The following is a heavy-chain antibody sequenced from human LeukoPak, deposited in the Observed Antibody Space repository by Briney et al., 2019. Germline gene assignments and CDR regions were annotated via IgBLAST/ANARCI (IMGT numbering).Heavy chain of an antibody. CDR2: IFYSGST. CDR3: ARVGHDYGDYVEA. CDR1: GGSISNSDYY. Sequence: SETLSLTCTVSGGSISNSDYYWGWIRQPPGKGLECIGSIFYSGSTYYNPSLKSRVTISVDTSKNQFSLKLSSVTAADTAVYYCARVGHDYGDYVEAWGQGTLVTVSS. J-gene: IGHJ4*02. V-gene: IGHV4-39*07. D-gene: IGHD4-17*01.